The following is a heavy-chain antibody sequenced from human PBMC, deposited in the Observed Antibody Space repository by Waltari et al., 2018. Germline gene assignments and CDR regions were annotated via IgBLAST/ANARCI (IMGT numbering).Heavy chain of an antibody. V-gene: IGHV3-21*01. Sequence: EVQLVESGGGVVKPGGSLSLSCAASGFPFSSYNMNWVRQAPGKGLEWVSIISYSSSYIYYADSVKGRFTVSRDNAKNSLYLQMNSLRAEDTAVYYCARDHEYGGKADYWGQGTLVTVSS. CDR3: ARDHEYGGKADY. J-gene: IGHJ4*02. D-gene: IGHD4-17*01. CDR1: GFPFSSYN. CDR2: ISYSSSYI.